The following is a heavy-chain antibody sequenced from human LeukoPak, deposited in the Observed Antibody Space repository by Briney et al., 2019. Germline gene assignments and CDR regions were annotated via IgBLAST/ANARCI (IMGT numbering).Heavy chain of an antibody. CDR1: GFSLSTSGMC. CDR2: IDWDDDK. J-gene: IGHJ4*02. CDR3: ARDSAYCGGDCYLDY. V-gene: IGHV2-70*11. Sequence: KSGPTLVNPTQTLTLTCTFSGFSLSTSGMCVSWIRQPPGKALEWLARIDWDDDKYYSTSLKTRLTISKDTSKNQVVLTMTNMDPVDTATYYCARDSAYCGGDCYLDYWGQGTLVTVSS. D-gene: IGHD2-21*02.